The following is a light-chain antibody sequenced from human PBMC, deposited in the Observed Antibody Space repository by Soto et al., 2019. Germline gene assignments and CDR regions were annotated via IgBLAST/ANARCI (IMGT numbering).Light chain of an antibody. V-gene: IGKV3-20*01. CDR3: QQNGSSGT. Sequence: EIVLTQSPGTLSLSPGERATLSCRASQSVSNNYLAWYQQKPGQAPRLLIYGASNRATGIPDRFSGSGSGPDFTLTISRLEPDDFAVYYCQQNGSSGTFGQGPKVDIK. CDR2: GAS. J-gene: IGKJ1*01. CDR1: QSVSNNY.